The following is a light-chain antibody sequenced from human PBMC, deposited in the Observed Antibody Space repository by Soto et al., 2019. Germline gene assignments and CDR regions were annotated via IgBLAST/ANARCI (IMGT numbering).Light chain of an antibody. CDR1: SSDVGGYNY. CDR3: SSYTSSSTPNDV. V-gene: IGLV2-8*01. Sequence: QSALTQPPSASGSPGQSVTISCTGTSSDVGGYNYVSWYQQHPGKAPKLMIYEVSERPSGVPDRFSGSKSSNTASLTVSGLQAEDEADYYCSSYTSSSTPNDVFGTGTKVTVL. CDR2: EVS. J-gene: IGLJ1*01.